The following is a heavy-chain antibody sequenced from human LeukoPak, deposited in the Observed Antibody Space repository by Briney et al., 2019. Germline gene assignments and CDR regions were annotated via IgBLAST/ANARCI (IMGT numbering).Heavy chain of an antibody. Sequence: SVKVSCKASGGTFSSYAISWVRRAPGHGLEWMGGIIPIFGTANYAQKFQGRVTITADESTSTAYMELSSLRSEDTAVYYCASRVKKWELLTLQYYYYGMDVWGQGTTVTVSS. D-gene: IGHD1-26*01. J-gene: IGHJ6*02. CDR2: IIPIFGTA. CDR3: ASRVKKWELLTLQYYYYGMDV. CDR1: GGTFSSYA. V-gene: IGHV1-69*13.